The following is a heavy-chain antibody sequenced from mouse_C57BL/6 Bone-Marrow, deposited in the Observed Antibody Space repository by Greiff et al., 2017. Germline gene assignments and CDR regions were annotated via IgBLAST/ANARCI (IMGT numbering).Heavy chain of an antibody. CDR2: IYPRDGST. J-gene: IGHJ1*03. Sequence: VKLQQSGPELVKPGASVKLSCKASGYTFTSYDINWVKQRPGQGLEWIGWIYPRDGSTKYNEKFKGKATLTVDTSSSTAYMELHSLTSEDSAVYFCARLEFDGSSGDWYFEVGGTGTTVTVSS. D-gene: IGHD1-1*01. CDR1: GYTFTSYD. V-gene: IGHV1-85*01. CDR3: ARLEFDGSSGDWYFEV.